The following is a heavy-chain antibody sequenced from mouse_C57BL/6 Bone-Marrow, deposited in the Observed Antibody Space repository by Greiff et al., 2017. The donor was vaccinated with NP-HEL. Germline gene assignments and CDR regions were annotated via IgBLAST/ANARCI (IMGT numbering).Heavy chain of an antibody. CDR1: GYSFTGYF. V-gene: IGHV1-20*01. CDR3: AKGGYYYGSTRGDYFDY. CDR2: INPYNGDT. Sequence: EVQVVESGPELVKPGDSVKISCKASGYSFTGYFMNWVMQSHGKSLEWIGRINPYNGDTFYNQKFKGKATLTVDKSSSTAHMELRSLTSEDSAVYYCAKGGYYYGSTRGDYFDYWGQGTTLTVSS. D-gene: IGHD1-1*01. J-gene: IGHJ2*01.